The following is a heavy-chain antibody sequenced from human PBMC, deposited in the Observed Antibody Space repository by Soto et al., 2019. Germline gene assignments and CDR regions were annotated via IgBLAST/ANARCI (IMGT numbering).Heavy chain of an antibody. CDR1: GYTLTELS. CDR2: FDPEDGET. Sequence: GASVKVSCKVSGYTLTELSMHWVRQAPGKGLEWMGGFDPEDGETIYAQKFQGGVTMTEDTSTDTAYMELSSLRSEDTAVYYCATDPLRAAPAGHFDYWGQGTLVTVSS. CDR3: ATDPLRAAPAGHFDY. V-gene: IGHV1-24*01. D-gene: IGHD6-6*01. J-gene: IGHJ4*02.